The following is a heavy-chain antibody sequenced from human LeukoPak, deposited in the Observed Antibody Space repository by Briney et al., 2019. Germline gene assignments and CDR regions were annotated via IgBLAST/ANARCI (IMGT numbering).Heavy chain of an antibody. V-gene: IGHV1-24*01. CDR2: IRPETGEP. CDR1: GFGLSVLS. D-gene: IGHD3-10*01. J-gene: IGHJ4*02. Sequence: ASVKVSCKISGFGLSVLSIHWMRQAPGKGLEWVGGIRPETGEPIFAQKFRGRVTITEDTFTDTGYLELRGLTSEDTAVYYCSTHSGRSYFYFDFWGQGTLVTVSS. CDR3: STHSGRSYFYFDF.